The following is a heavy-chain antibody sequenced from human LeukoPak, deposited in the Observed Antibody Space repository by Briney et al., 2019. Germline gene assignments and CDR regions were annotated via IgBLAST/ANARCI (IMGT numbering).Heavy chain of an antibody. CDR2: ISSSSSYI. CDR3: ARDLSGYMDV. CDR1: GFTFSSYS. V-gene: IGHV3-21*01. Sequence: GGSLRLSCAASGFTFSSYSMNWVRQAPGKGVEWVSSISSSSSYIYYADSVKGRFTISRDNAKNSLYLQMNSLRAEDTAVYYCARDLSGYMDVWGKGTTVTVSS. J-gene: IGHJ6*03.